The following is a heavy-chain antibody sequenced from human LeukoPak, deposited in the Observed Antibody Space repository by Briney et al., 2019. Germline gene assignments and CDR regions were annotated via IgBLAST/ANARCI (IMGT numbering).Heavy chain of an antibody. D-gene: IGHD6-19*01. Sequence: PGGSLRLSCAAPGFTFSSYAMSWVRQAPGKGLEWVSAISGSGSSTYYADSVKGWFTISRDNSKNALYLQMNSLRAEDTAVYYCAKAQYGAVAPFDYWGQGTLVTVSS. CDR3: AKAQYGAVAPFDY. CDR1: GFTFSSYA. V-gene: IGHV3-23*01. CDR2: ISGSGSST. J-gene: IGHJ4*02.